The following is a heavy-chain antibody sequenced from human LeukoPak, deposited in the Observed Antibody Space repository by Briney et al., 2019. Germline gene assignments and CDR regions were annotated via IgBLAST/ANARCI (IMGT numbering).Heavy chain of an antibody. V-gene: IGHV3-30*04. CDR1: GFTFSTYA. CDR2: TSYDGSNS. D-gene: IGHD3-3*01. J-gene: IGHJ4*02. CDR3: AKDPNYDSAGY. Sequence: GGSLRLSCAASGFTFSTYAMHWVRQAPGKGLEWVAVTSYDGSNSYYADSVKGRFTISRDTSKNTLSLQMNSLRAEDTAIYYCAKDPNYDSAGYWGQGTLVTVSS.